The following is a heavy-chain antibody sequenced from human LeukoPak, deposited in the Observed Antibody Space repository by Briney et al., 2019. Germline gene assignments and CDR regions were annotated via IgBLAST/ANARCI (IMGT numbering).Heavy chain of an antibody. V-gene: IGHV4-59*08. D-gene: IGHD6-19*01. CDR3: ATDFGDSSGWYRF. CDR2: IYYSGST. J-gene: IGHJ4*02. CDR1: GGSISSYY. Sequence: SETLSLTCTVSGGSISSYYWSWIRQPPGKGLEWIGYIYYSGSTNYNPSLKSRVTISVDTSKNQFSLEVTSVTAAGTAVYYCATDFGDSSGWYRFWGQGTLVAVSS.